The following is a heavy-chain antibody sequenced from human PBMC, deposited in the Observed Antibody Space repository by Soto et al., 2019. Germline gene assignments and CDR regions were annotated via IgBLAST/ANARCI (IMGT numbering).Heavy chain of an antibody. CDR3: ARLHGYCISSSCHGHYAMDV. CDR1: GGSISSSSYY. CDR2: IYYSGST. J-gene: IGHJ6*02. Sequence: SETLSLTCTVSGGSISSSSYYWGWIRQPPGKGLEWIGSIYYSGSTYYNPSLKSRVTISVDTSKNQFSLKATSVTAADTAVYYCARLHGYCISSSCHGHYAMDVWGQGTTVTVSS. D-gene: IGHD2-2*01. V-gene: IGHV4-39*01.